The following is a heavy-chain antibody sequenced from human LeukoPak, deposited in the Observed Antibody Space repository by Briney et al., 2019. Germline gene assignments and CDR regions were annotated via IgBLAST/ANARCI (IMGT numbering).Heavy chain of an antibody. Sequence: PGGSLRLSCAASGLIFSSYGMNWVRQAPGEGLEWVSSITSSGDYIYYADSVKGRLTISRDNAKNSLYLQMSSLRAEDTAVYYCARDQVDTAVALYYFDYWGQGTLVTVSS. CDR1: GLIFSSYG. V-gene: IGHV3-21*01. J-gene: IGHJ4*02. D-gene: IGHD5-18*01. CDR2: ITSSGDYI. CDR3: ARDQVDTAVALYYFDY.